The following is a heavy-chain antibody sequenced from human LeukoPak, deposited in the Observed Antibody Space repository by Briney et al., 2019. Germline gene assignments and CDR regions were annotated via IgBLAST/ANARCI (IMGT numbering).Heavy chain of an antibody. D-gene: IGHD5-12*01. CDR1: GYSFTSYW. CDR2: IYPGDSDT. J-gene: IGHJ4*02. V-gene: IGHV5-51*01. CDR3: ARRGYSGYDLSPVDY. Sequence: GESLKISCKGSGYSFTSYWIGWVRQMPGKGREWMGIIYPGDSDTRYNPSFQGQVTISADKSISTAYLQWSSLKASDTAMYYCARRGYSGYDLSPVDYWGQGTLVTVSS.